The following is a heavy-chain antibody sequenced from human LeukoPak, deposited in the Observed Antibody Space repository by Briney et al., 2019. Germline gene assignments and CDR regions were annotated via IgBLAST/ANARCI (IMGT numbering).Heavy chain of an antibody. CDR3: ATYYYDSSGYYEYYFDY. CDR1: GFTFSSYA. Sequence: GGSLRLSCAASGFTFSSYAMSWVRQAPGKGLEWVSAISGSGGSTYYADSVKGRFTISRDNSKNALYLQMNSLRAEDTAVYYCATYYYDSSGYYEYYFDYWGQGTLVTVSP. V-gene: IGHV3-23*01. D-gene: IGHD3-22*01. CDR2: ISGSGGST. J-gene: IGHJ4*02.